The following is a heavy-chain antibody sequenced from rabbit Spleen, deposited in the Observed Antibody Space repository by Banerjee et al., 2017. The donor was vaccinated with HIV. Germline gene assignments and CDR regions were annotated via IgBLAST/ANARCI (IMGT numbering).Heavy chain of an antibody. CDR2: INASTGKP. CDR3: ARGPKIDYYNL. Sequence: QEQLTETGGGLVQPGGSLTLSCKASGIDFTKYYITWVRQAPGKGLEWIACINASTGKPVYATWASGRFTISKTSSTTVTLQMTSLTAADTATYFCARGPKIDYYNLWGPGTLVTVS. J-gene: IGHJ4*01. CDR1: GIDFTKYY. V-gene: IGHV1S45*01. D-gene: IGHD1-1*01.